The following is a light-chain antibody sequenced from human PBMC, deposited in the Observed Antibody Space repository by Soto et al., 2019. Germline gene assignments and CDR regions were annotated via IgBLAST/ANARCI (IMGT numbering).Light chain of an antibody. V-gene: IGLV1-40*01. CDR2: GNS. CDR3: QSYDSSLSGYV. CDR1: SSNIGAGYD. Sequence: QSVLTQPPSVSGAPGQRVTISCTGSSSNIGAGYDVHWYQQLPGTAPKLLIYGNSNRPSRVPDRFSGSKSGTSASLAITGLQGEDEADYYCQSYDSSLSGYVFGTGTKLTVL. J-gene: IGLJ1*01.